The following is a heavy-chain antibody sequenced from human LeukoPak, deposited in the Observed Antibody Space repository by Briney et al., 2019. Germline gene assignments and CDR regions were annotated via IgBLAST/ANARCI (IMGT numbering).Heavy chain of an antibody. D-gene: IGHD5-12*01. CDR2: LIGSSGST. V-gene: IGHV3-23*01. CDR1: GFTSSNYA. CDR3: AKGAYDYIEIGYFDS. Sequence: GSLRLSCAASGFTSSNYAMNWVRQAPGKGLEWVSVLIGSSGSTDYADSVKGRFTISRNNSKNTVFLQMNSLRAEDTAIYYCAKGAYDYIEIGYFDSWGQGTLVTVSS. J-gene: IGHJ4*02.